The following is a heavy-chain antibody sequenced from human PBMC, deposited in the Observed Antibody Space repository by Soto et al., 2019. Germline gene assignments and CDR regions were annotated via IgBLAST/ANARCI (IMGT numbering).Heavy chain of an antibody. J-gene: IGHJ4*02. CDR3: ARESTLAY. CDR1: GYIFTSHY. Sequence: QVQLVQSGAEVRKPGASVKVSCKASGYIFTSHYIHWVRQAPGQGLEWMGIINPSGGGTSYAQKLQGRVTMTRDTSTSTVYMELSSLRSEDTAVYYCARESTLAYWGQGTLVTVSS. CDR2: INPSGGGT. V-gene: IGHV1-46*04.